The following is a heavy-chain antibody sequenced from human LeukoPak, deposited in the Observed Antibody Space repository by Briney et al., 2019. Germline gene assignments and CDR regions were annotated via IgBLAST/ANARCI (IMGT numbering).Heavy chain of an antibody. CDR2: VKQDGGEK. J-gene: IGHJ6*04. CDR1: GFTFSSFW. CDR3: ARDQYCSGGTCYYFGWDV. V-gene: IGHV3-7*03. Sequence: GGSLRLSCAASGFTFSSFWMSWVRQAPGKGLEWVANVKQDGGEKYYVDSVKGRFTISRDNAKNSLYLQMNSLRAEDTAVYYCARDQYCSGGTCYYFGWDVWGKGTTVTVSS. D-gene: IGHD2-15*01.